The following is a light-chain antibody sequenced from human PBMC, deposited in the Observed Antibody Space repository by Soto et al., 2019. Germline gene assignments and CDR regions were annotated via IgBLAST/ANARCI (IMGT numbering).Light chain of an antibody. V-gene: IGLV2-14*01. Sequence: QSALTQPASVSGSLGQSITIPCTGTSSDVGGFDFVSWYQQHPGKAPKLIIFQVTNRPSGVSHRFSGSKSGNTVSLTISALQAEDEADYFCSSFTDRSTLVFGGGTKVTVL. CDR1: SSDVGGFDF. CDR2: QVT. CDR3: SSFTDRSTLV. J-gene: IGLJ3*02.